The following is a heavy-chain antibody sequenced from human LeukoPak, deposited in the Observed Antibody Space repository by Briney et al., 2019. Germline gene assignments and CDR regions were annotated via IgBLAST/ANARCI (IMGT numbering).Heavy chain of an antibody. Sequence: PSETLSLTCTVSGGSISSYYWSWIRQPAGKGLEWIGRIYTSGSTNYNPSLKSRVTMSVDTAKNQFSLKLSSVTAADTAVYYCATERKAYYDYAWGSYRYTYFDYWGQGTLVTVSS. CDR2: IYTSGST. J-gene: IGHJ4*02. CDR1: GGSISSYY. CDR3: ATERKAYYDYAWGSYRYTYFDY. V-gene: IGHV4-4*07. D-gene: IGHD3-16*02.